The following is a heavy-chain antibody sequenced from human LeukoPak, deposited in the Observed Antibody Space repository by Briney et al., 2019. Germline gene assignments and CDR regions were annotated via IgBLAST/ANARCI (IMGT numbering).Heavy chain of an antibody. CDR1: GGSFSGYY. CDR2: INHSEST. Sequence: SETLSLTCAVYGGSFSGYYWSWIRQPPGKGLEGIGEINHSESTNYNPSLKSRVTISVDTYKNQFSLKLSSVTAADTAVYYCAARRSSGYYYPRRYYFDYWGQGTLVTVSS. V-gene: IGHV4-34*01. CDR3: AARRSSGYYYPRRYYFDY. J-gene: IGHJ4*02. D-gene: IGHD3-22*01.